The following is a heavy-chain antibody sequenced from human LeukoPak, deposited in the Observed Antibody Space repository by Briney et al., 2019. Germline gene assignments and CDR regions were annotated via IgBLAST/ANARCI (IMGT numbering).Heavy chain of an antibody. D-gene: IGHD3-22*01. CDR1: GFTFSSYA. CDR2: ISGSGGST. J-gene: IGHJ4*02. CDR3: ARPYDSSGTTHY. Sequence: GGSLRLSCAASGFTFSSYAMSWVRQAPGKGLEWVSAISGSGGSTYYADSVKGRFTISGDNSKNTLYLQMNSLRAEDTAVYYCARPYDSSGTTHYWGQGTLVTVSS. V-gene: IGHV3-23*01.